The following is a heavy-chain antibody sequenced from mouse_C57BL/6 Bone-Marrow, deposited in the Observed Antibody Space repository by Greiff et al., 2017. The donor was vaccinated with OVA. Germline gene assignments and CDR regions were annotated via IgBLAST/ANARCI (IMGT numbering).Heavy chain of an antibody. CDR2: IDPSDSYT. Sequence: QVQLQQPGAELVMPGASVKLSCKASGYTFTSYWMHWVKQRPGQGLEWIGEIDPSDSYTNYTQKFKGKSTLTVDKSSSTAYMQLSSLTSEDSAVYYCASSSLYWYFDVWGTGTTVTVSS. CDR1: GYTFTSYW. V-gene: IGHV1-69*01. J-gene: IGHJ1*03. CDR3: ASSSLYWYFDV.